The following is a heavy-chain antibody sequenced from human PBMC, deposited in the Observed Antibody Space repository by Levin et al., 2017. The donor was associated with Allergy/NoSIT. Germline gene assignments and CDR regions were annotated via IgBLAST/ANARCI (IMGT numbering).Heavy chain of an antibody. CDR2: VDRSSKTI. J-gene: IGHJ4*02. D-gene: IGHD1-26*01. CDR3: ARDYSGNYYRFDY. CDR1: GFIFSSYS. V-gene: IGHV3-48*02. Sequence: GGSLRLSCAASGFIFSSYSMNWVRQAPGKGLEWVSYVDRSSKTIYYADSVKGRFTISRDNAKNSLYLQMNSLRDEDTAVYYCARDYSGNYYRFDYWGQGTLVTVSS.